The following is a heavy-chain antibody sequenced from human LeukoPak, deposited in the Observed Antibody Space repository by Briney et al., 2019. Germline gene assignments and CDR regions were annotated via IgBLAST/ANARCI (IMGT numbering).Heavy chain of an antibody. V-gene: IGHV3-48*03. CDR1: GFTFCSYE. J-gene: IGHJ4*02. CDR3: ARDGYDYVWGSYGLDY. CDR2: ISSSGSTI. Sequence: GGSLTLSCAASGFTFCSYEMNWVRQAPGKGLEWVSYISSSGSTIYYADSVRGRFTISRGNAKNSLYLQMNRLRAEDTAVYYCARDGYDYVWGSYGLDYWGQGTLVTVSS. D-gene: IGHD3-16*02.